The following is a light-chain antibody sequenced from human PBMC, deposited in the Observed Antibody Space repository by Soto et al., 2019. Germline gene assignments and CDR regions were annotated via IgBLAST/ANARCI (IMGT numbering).Light chain of an antibody. J-gene: IGKJ4*01. CDR3: QQRSNWPGT. V-gene: IGKV3-11*01. CDR1: QRVSSY. Sequence: EIVLTQSPATLSLSPGERATVSCMASQRVSSYLAWYQQKPGQAPRLLIYDACNRATGIPARFSGSGSGTDFTLTISSLEPEDLAFYYCQQRSNWPGTFGGGTKVEIK. CDR2: DAC.